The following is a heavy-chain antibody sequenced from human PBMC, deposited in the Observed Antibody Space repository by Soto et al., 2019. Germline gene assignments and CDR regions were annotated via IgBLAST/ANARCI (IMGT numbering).Heavy chain of an antibody. CDR2: IYYSGST. V-gene: IGHV4-59*01. J-gene: IGHJ5*02. Sequence: SETLSLTCTVSGGSISSYYWSWMRQPPGKGLEWIGYIYYSGSTNYNPSLKSRVTISVDTSKNQFSLKLSSVTAADTAVYYCARAGIGELWRWFDPWGQGTLVTV. D-gene: IGHD3-10*01. CDR1: GGSISSYY. CDR3: ARAGIGELWRWFDP.